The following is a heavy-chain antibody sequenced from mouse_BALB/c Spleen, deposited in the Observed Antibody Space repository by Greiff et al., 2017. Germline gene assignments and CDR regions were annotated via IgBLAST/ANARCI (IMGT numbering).Heavy chain of an antibody. CDR3: AREDYYGSSYGFAY. J-gene: IGHJ3*01. CDR2: ISTYYGDA. CDR1: GYTFTDYA. V-gene: IGHV1S137*01. Sequence: QVQLQQSGAELVRPGVSVKISCKGSGYTFTDYAMHWVKQSHAKSLEWIGVISTYYGDASYNQKFKGKATMTVDKSSSTAYMELARLTSEDSAIYYCAREDYYGSSYGFAYWGQGTLVTVSA. D-gene: IGHD1-1*01.